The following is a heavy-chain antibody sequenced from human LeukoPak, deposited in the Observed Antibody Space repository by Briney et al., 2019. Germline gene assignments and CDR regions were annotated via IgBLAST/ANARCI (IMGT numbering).Heavy chain of an antibody. Sequence: GGSLRLSCAASGFTFSSYAMHWVRQAPGKGLEWVSAISGSGGSTYYADSVKGRFTISRDNSKNALYLQMNSLRAEDTAVYYCAKDDQWELLTYDYWGQGTLVTVSS. CDR3: AKDDQWELLTYDY. CDR2: ISGSGGST. J-gene: IGHJ4*02. V-gene: IGHV3-23*01. D-gene: IGHD1-26*01. CDR1: GFTFSSYA.